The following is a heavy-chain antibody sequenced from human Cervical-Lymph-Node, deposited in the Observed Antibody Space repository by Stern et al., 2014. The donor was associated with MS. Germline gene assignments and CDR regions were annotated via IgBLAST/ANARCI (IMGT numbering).Heavy chain of an antibody. Sequence: VQLVESGAEVKKPGASVKVSCKASGYSFTSHYMHWVRQAPGQGLEWVGIINPSGDSASYAQKLQGRVTMTRDTYTSTVYMELSSLRSEDTAVYYCASGTGSKRPTGNYWGQGTLVTVSS. CDR2: INPSGDSA. V-gene: IGHV1-46*01. D-gene: IGHD3/OR15-3a*01. J-gene: IGHJ4*02. CDR1: GYSFTSHY. CDR3: ASGTGSKRPTGNY.